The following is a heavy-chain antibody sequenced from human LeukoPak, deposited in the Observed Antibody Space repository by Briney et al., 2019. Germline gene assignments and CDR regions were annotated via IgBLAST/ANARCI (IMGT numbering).Heavy chain of an antibody. D-gene: IGHD6-13*01. J-gene: IGHJ4*02. CDR1: GYSFTSYG. CDR2: ISGYDGDP. CDR3: AIDPIAAAGRGD. Sequence: ASVKVSCKASGYSFTSYGISWVRQAPGQGLEWMGWISGYDGDPNYAQKLQGRVTMTTDTSTSTAYMELRSLRSDDAAVYYCAIDPIAAAGRGDWGQGTLVTVSS. V-gene: IGHV1-18*01.